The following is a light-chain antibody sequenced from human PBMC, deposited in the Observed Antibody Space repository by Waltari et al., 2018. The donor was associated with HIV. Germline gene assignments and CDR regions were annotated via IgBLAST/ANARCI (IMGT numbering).Light chain of an antibody. J-gene: IGLJ2*01. CDR2: DIY. CDR1: SSHVGSYDY. CDR3: SSYAGSKNRVV. Sequence: QSALSQSPSASGSPGQAVTISCSGTSSHVGSYDYVSWYQQYPGKAPIRIIYDIYNRPSGVPHRFSGSKSGNTASLTVSGLQAEDEANYYCSSYAGSKNRVVFGGGTFLTVL. V-gene: IGLV2-8*01.